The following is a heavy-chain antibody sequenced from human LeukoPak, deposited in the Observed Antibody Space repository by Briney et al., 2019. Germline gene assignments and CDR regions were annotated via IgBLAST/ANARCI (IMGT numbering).Heavy chain of an antibody. CDR2: ISYSGNT. V-gene: IGHV4-59*01. J-gene: IGHJ1*01. Sequence: SESLSLTCTVSGGSISSYYWSWIRQPPGKGLEWIGYISYSGNTNYYPSLKSRVTISVATSKNQLSLKLSSVTAADTAVYYCATTATHYGANEVIVPVYFFHWGQGTLVTVSS. CDR3: ATTATHYGANEVIVPVYFFH. D-gene: IGHD4-23*01. CDR1: GGSISSYY.